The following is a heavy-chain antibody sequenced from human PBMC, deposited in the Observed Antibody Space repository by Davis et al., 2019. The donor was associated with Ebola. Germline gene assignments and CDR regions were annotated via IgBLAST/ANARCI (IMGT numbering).Heavy chain of an antibody. CDR2: INAGNGNT. D-gene: IGHD2-2*01. V-gene: IGHV1-3*01. CDR1: GYTFTSYA. Sequence: ASVKVSCKASGYTFTSYAMHWVRQAPGQRLEWMGWINAGNGNTKYSQKFQGRATITRDTSESTAYMELSSLRSEDTAVYYCARNLGDIVVVPAAMGYWGQGTLVTVSS. CDR3: ARNLGDIVVVPAAMGY. J-gene: IGHJ4*02.